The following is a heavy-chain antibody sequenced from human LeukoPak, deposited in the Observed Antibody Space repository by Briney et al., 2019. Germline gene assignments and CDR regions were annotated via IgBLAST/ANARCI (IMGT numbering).Heavy chain of an antibody. V-gene: IGHV4-61*02. Sequence: SETLSLTCTVSGGSISSGSYYWSWIRQPAGKGLEWIGRIYTSGSTNYNPSLKSRVTISVDTSKNQFSLKLSSVTAADTAVYCCARGYYDFWSGSALYYYGMDVWGQGTTVTVSS. D-gene: IGHD3-3*01. CDR3: ARGYYDFWSGSALYYYGMDV. CDR1: GGSISSGSYY. CDR2: IYTSGST. J-gene: IGHJ6*02.